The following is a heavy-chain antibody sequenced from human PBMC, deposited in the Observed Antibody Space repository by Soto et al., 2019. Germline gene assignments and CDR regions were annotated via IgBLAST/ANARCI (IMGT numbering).Heavy chain of an antibody. J-gene: IGHJ6*02. CDR1: GGPFSSNA. D-gene: IGHD5-18*01. V-gene: IGHV1-2*02. CDR2: INPNSGGT. Sequence: ASVKVSCKASGGPFSSNAISWVRQAPGQGLEWMGWINPNSGGTNYAQKFQGRVTMTRDTSISTAYMELSRLRSDDTAVYYCARAGYSYGYDYYYYYGMDVWGQGTTVTVSS. CDR3: ARAGYSYGYDYYYYYGMDV.